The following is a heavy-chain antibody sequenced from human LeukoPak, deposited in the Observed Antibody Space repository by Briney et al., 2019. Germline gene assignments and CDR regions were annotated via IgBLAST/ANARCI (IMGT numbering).Heavy chain of an antibody. D-gene: IGHD4-17*01. CDR3: ARGDYGDYWYFDL. CDR2: INHSGST. V-gene: IGHV4-34*01. CDR1: GGSFSGYY. J-gene: IGHJ2*01. Sequence: SETLSLTCAVYGGSFSGYYWSWIRQPPGKGLEWIGEINHSGSTNYNPSLKSRVTISVDTSKNQFSLKLSSVTAADTAVYYCARGDYGDYWYFDLWGRGTLVTVSS.